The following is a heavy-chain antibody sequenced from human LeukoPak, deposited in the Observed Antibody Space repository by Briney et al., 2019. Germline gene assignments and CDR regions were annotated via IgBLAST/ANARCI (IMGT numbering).Heavy chain of an antibody. CDR1: GFTFSNAW. CDR3: ARGFPYYYDSSGYFFRDNDAFDI. V-gene: IGHV3-7*01. CDR2: IKQDGSEK. Sequence: GGSLRLSCAASGFTFSNAWMSWVRQAPGKGLEWVANIKQDGSEKYYVDSVKGRFTISRDNAKNSLYLQMNSLRAEDTAVYYCARGFPYYYDSSGYFFRDNDAFDIWGQGTMVTVSS. D-gene: IGHD3-22*01. J-gene: IGHJ3*02.